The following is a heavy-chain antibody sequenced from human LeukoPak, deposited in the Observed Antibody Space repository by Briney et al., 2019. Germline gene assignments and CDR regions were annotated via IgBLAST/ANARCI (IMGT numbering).Heavy chain of an antibody. Sequence: SETLSLTCTVSGYSISSGYYWGWIRQPPGKGLEWIGYIYYSGSTNYNPSLKSRVTISVDTSKNQFSLKLSSVTAADTAVYYCANMGYSYAPGLFDPWGQGTLVTVSS. CDR2: IYYSGST. D-gene: IGHD5-18*01. J-gene: IGHJ5*02. CDR3: ANMGYSYAPGLFDP. V-gene: IGHV4-61*05. CDR1: GYSISSGYY.